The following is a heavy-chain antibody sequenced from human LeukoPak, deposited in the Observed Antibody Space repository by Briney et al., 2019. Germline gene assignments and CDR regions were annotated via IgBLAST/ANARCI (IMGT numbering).Heavy chain of an antibody. V-gene: IGHV3-48*04. CDR1: GFTFSSYS. J-gene: IGHJ4*02. Sequence: GGSLRLSCAASGFTFSSYSMNWVRQAPGKGLEWVSYISSSSSTIYYADSVKGRFTISRDNAKNSLYLQMNSLRAEDTAVYYCARDRFYSSSSDWGQGTLVTVSS. CDR2: ISSSSSTI. D-gene: IGHD6-13*01. CDR3: ARDRFYSSSSD.